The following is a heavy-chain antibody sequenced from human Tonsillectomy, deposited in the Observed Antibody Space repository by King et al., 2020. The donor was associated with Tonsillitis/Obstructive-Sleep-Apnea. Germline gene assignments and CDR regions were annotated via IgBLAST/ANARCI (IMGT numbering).Heavy chain of an antibody. CDR3: ARDRSGYSYGLALDY. Sequence: VQLVESGGGLIQPGGSLRLSCAASGFTVSSNYMSWVRQAPGKGLEWVSVIYSGGSTNYADSVKGGFTISRDNSKNTLYLQMNSLRAEDTAVYYCARDRSGYSYGLALDYCGQGTLVTVSS. J-gene: IGHJ4*02. D-gene: IGHD5-18*01. V-gene: IGHV3-53*01. CDR2: IYSGGST. CDR1: GFTVSSNY.